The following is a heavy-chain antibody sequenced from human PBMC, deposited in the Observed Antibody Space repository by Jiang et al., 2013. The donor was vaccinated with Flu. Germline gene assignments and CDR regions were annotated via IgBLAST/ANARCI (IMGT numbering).Heavy chain of an antibody. D-gene: IGHD2-2*01. CDR3: AKGGQSTYHYFGLDV. CDR1: RGTFNSDT. Sequence: GAEVKKPGSSVKVSCKASRGTFNSDTVSWVRHAPGQGLEWMGGIIPIRGTTSYAQKFQGRVTITADRYTNTAYMEVSSLTSEDSAVYYCAKGGQSTYHYFGLDVWGQGTAVTV. CDR2: IIPIRGTT. V-gene: IGHV1-69*08. J-gene: IGHJ6*02.